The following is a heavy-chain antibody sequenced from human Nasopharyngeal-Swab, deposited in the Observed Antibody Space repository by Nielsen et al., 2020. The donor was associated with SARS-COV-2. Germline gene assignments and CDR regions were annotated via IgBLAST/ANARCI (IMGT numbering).Heavy chain of an antibody. CDR1: GLTFNTYT. CDR2: ISWNGNIR. CDR3: ARENNWEALRYFDL. J-gene: IGHJ2*01. V-gene: IGHV3-9*01. Sequence: SLKISCVDSGLTFNTYTMNWVRQAPGKGLEWVSGISWNGNIRGHADSVEGRFTISRDNAKSSLYLQMNSLRVEDTALYYCARENNWEALRYFDLWGRGTLVTVSS. D-gene: IGHD1-20*01.